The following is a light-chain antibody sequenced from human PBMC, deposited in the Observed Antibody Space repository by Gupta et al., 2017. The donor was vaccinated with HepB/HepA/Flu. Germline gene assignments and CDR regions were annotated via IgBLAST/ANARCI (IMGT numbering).Light chain of an antibody. CDR1: NFGRYN. V-gene: IGLV3-9*01. J-gene: IGLJ3*02. Sequence: SYELIQPLSVSVALGQTARITCGGNNFGRYNVYWYQQKPAQALVVCSYRETNTASPIPYCVSDSESATTVNMTSSRAEDGEDSYYYSKEWDSNTWVFGGGTKLTVL. CDR3: KEWDSNTWV. CDR2: RET.